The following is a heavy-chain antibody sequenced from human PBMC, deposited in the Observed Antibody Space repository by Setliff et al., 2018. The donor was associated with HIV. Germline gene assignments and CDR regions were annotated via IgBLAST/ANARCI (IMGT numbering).Heavy chain of an antibody. V-gene: IGHV4-61*10. CDR2: IYTSGST. CDR1: GGSISSGSYY. D-gene: IGHD4-17*01. J-gene: IGHJ3*01. Sequence: PSETLSLTCSVSGGSISSGSYYWSWIRQPAGKGLEWIGYIYTSGSTNYNPSLKSRVTMSVDTSKNKFSLKLSSVTAADTAVYYCARVQMAYAAFDVWGQGTMVTVSS. CDR3: ARVQMAYAAFDV.